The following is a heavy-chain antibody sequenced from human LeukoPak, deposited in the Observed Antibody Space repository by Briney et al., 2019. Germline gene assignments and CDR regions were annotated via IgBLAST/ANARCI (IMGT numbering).Heavy chain of an antibody. CDR1: GYTFTGYY. Sequence: ASVKVSCKASGYTFTGYYMHWVRQAPGQGLEWMGWINPNSGGTNYAQKFQGRVTMTRDTSISTAYMELRSLRFDDTAVYYCARDPFGFGIDYWGQGTLVTVSS. CDR2: INPNSGGT. J-gene: IGHJ4*02. V-gene: IGHV1-2*02. D-gene: IGHD3-10*01. CDR3: ARDPFGFGIDY.